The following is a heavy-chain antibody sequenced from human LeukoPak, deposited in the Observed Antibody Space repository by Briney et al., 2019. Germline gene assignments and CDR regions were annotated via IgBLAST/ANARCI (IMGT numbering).Heavy chain of an antibody. CDR3: ARHLSGITGYTYGRGIDY. J-gene: IGHJ4*02. CDR2: ISSSSSYI. CDR1: GFTFSSYS. V-gene: IGHV3-21*01. D-gene: IGHD5-18*01. Sequence: KPGGSLRLSCAASGFTFSSYSMNWVRQAPGKGLEWVSSISSSSSYIYYADSVKGRFTISRDNAKKSLYLQMNSPGAEDTAVYYCARHLSGITGYTYGRGIDYWGQGTLLTVSS.